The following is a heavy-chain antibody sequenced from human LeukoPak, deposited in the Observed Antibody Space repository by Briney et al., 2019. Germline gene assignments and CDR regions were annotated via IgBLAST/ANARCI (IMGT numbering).Heavy chain of an antibody. D-gene: IGHD3-10*01. J-gene: IGHJ4*02. CDR1: GYTFTSYY. CDR2: IIPYFGTS. CDR3: TRDGGDYGASGSYPDY. Sequence: ASVKVSCKASGYTFTSYYMHWVRQAPGQGLEWMGQIIPYFGTSNYAQNFQGRVTLTADEATNTAYMELNRLRSDDTAVHYCTRDGGDYGASGSYPDYWGQGTLVTVSS. V-gene: IGHV1-46*01.